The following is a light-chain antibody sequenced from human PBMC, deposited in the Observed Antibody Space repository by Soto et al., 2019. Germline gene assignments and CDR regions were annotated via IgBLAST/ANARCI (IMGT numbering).Light chain of an antibody. CDR2: DAS. J-gene: IGKJ1*01. CDR1: QSVSTN. V-gene: IGKV3D-15*01. Sequence: EIVMTQSPATLSVSPGESGTLSCRASQSVSTNLAWYQQTPGQAPGLLIFDASARATGIPARFSGSGSGTEFTLTISSLQSEDFAVYYCQQYDNWLGTFGQGTKVEVK. CDR3: QQYDNWLGT.